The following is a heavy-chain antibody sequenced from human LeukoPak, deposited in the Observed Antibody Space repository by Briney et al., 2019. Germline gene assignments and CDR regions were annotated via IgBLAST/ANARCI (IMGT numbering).Heavy chain of an antibody. V-gene: IGHV1-18*01. CDR3: ARDRGIVVVVADY. CDR2: ISAYNDDT. D-gene: IGHD2-15*01. J-gene: IGHJ4*02. CDR1: GYTFTSYG. Sequence: GASVKVSCKASGYTFTSYGITWVRQAPGQGLEWMGWISAYNDDTNYAQKLQGTVTMTTDTSTTTAYIELRSLRSDDTAVYYCARDRGIVVVVADYWGQGTLVTVSS.